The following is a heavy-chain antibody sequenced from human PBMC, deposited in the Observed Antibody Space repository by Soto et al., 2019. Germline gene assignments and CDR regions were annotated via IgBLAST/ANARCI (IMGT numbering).Heavy chain of an antibody. J-gene: IGHJ6*03. CDR2: INYTGST. D-gene: IGHD2-15*01. V-gene: IGHV4-34*01. CDR1: GGSFSGYY. Sequence: SETLSLTCAVYGGSFSGYYWSWIRQPPGKGLEWIGEINYTGSTNYNPSLRSRVTISVDTSKNQFSLKLRSVTAADTAVYYCARQDGYYYYMDVWGKGTTVTVSS. CDR3: ARQDGYYYYMDV.